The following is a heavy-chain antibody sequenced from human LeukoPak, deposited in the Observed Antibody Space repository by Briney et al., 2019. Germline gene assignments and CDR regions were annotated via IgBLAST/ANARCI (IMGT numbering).Heavy chain of an antibody. CDR3: AKGGSSGWFDYFDY. Sequence: GGSLRLSCAVSGITLSNYGMSWVRQAPGKGLEWVAVVSSDGTNKYYADSVKGRFTISRDNSKNTLYLQMNSLRAEDTAVYYCAKGGSSGWFDYFDYWGQGTLVTVSS. J-gene: IGHJ4*02. CDR1: GITLSNYG. CDR2: VSSDGTNK. V-gene: IGHV3-30*18. D-gene: IGHD6-19*01.